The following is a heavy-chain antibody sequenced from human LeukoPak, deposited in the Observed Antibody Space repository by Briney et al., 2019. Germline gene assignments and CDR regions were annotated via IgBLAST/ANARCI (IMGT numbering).Heavy chain of an antibody. D-gene: IGHD3-10*01. J-gene: IGHJ4*02. CDR1: GFTFSSYA. V-gene: IGHV3-23*01. CDR3: AKPLWFGELAVCFDY. Sequence: GGSLRFSCAASGFTFSSYAMSWVRQAPGKGLEWVSAISGSGGSTYYADSVKGRFTISRDNSKNTLYLQMNSLRAEDTAVYYCAKPLWFGELAVCFDYWGQGTLVTVSS. CDR2: ISGSGGST.